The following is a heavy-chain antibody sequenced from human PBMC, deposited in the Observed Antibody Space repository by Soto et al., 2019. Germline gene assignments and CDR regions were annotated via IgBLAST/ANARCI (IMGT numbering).Heavy chain of an antibody. V-gene: IGHV1-18*01. CDR2: ISAYNGNT. CDR3: ARSGGYCISTSCPGDYYGMDV. CDR1: GYTFTSYG. D-gene: IGHD2-2*01. J-gene: IGHJ6*02. Sequence: QVQLVQSGAEVKKPGASVKVSCKASGYTFTSYGISWVRQAPGQGLEWMGWISAYNGNTNYAQKLQGRVTMTTDTSTSTDYMELRSLRSDDTAVYYCARSGGYCISTSCPGDYYGMDVWGQGTTVTVSS.